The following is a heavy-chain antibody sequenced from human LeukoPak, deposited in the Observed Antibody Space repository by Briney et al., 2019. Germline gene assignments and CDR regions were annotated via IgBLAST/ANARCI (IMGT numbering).Heavy chain of an antibody. Sequence: SETLSLTCTVSGGSISSHYWSWIRQPPGKGLEWIGYIYYSGSTNYNPSLKSRVTISVDTSKNQFSLKLSSVTAADTAVYYCARDQGGGWLRGFYFDYWGQGTLVTVSS. CDR3: ARDQGGGWLRGFYFDY. J-gene: IGHJ4*02. D-gene: IGHD5-12*01. CDR1: GGSISSHY. CDR2: IYYSGST. V-gene: IGHV4-59*11.